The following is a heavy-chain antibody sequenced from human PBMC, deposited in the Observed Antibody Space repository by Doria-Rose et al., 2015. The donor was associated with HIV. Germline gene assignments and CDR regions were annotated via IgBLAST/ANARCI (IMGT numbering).Heavy chain of an antibody. V-gene: IGHV2-26*01. Sequence: QVTLKESGPVLVKPTETLTLTCTVSGVSLSSPGMGVSWIRQPPGKALEWLANIFSDDERSYKTSLKSILTIARGTSKSQVVLTMPDMAPVDTATYYCARIKSSRWYHKYYFDFWGQGTLVIVSA. CDR3: ARIKSSRWYHKYYFDF. D-gene: IGHD6-13*01. J-gene: IGHJ4*02. CDR2: IFSDDER. CDR1: GVSLSSPGMG.